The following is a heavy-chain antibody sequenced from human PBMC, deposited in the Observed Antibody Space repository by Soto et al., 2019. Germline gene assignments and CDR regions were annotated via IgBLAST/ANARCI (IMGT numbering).Heavy chain of an antibody. J-gene: IGHJ4*02. CDR3: ARGRLRESCWGGDCYYFDI. CDR2: YYWDEDE. CDR1: GFSFSDGAVG. Sequence: QITLKESGPTLVKPTQTLKLTCTFSGFSFSDGAVGVGWFRQSPGKAPEWLAIYYWDEDEWHSPSLRPRLSLSYEDARNQMVLSVVDMDPQDTATYFCARGRLRESCWGGDCYYFDIWGQGLQVAAS. D-gene: IGHD2-21*01. V-gene: IGHV2-5*02.